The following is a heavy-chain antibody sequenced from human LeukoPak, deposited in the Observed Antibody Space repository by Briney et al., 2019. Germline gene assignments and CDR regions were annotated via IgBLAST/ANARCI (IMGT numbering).Heavy chain of an antibody. V-gene: IGHV4-59*01. Sequence: SETLSLTCTVSGGSISSYYWSWIRQPPGKGLEWIGYIYYSGSTNYNPSLKSRVTISVDTSKNQFSLKLSSVTAADTAVYYCARGRAEAGTLGVDYWGQGTLVTVSS. CDR2: IYYSGST. CDR3: ARGRAEAGTLGVDY. CDR1: GGSISSYY. J-gene: IGHJ4*02. D-gene: IGHD6-19*01.